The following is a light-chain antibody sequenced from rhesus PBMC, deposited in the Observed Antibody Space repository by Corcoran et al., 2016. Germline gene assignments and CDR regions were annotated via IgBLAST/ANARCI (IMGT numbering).Light chain of an antibody. V-gene: IGKV1S14*01. CDR1: QGISNS. CDR2: HAS. J-gene: IGKJ2*01. Sequence: DIQMTQSPSSLSASVGDTVTITCRASQGISNSLAWYQEKPGKAPTPLIYHASYLESGVPSRFSGSGSGTDFTLTINSLQPEDFAIYYCQQHNSYPSSFGRGTKVEIK. CDR3: QQHNSYPSS.